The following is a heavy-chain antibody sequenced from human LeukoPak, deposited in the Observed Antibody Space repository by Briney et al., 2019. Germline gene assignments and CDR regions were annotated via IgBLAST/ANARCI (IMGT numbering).Heavy chain of an antibody. J-gene: IGHJ3*02. D-gene: IGHD3-10*01. V-gene: IGHV3-23*01. CDR2: IRGSGGST. CDR3: AKVTGSGSYLADAFDI. CDR1: GFTFSSYA. Sequence: GGSLRLSCAASGFTFSSYAMNWVRQAPGKGLEWISGIRGSGGSTYYADSVKGRFTISRDNSKNTLYLQMNSLRAEDTAVYYCAKVTGSGSYLADAFDIWGHGTVVSVSS.